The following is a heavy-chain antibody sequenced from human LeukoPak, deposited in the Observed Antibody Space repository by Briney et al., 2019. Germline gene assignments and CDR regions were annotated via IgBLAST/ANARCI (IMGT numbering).Heavy chain of an antibody. Sequence: SETLSLTCTVSGNSISSDYYWGWIRQPPGEGLEWIGTIHHSGSTYYNPSLKSRVTMSVDTSQNQFFLKVTSVTAADTAVYYCARPASSRRWFDPWGQGTLVTVSS. D-gene: IGHD6-13*01. V-gene: IGHV4-38-2*02. J-gene: IGHJ5*02. CDR2: IHHSGST. CDR3: ARPASSRRWFDP. CDR1: GNSISSDYY.